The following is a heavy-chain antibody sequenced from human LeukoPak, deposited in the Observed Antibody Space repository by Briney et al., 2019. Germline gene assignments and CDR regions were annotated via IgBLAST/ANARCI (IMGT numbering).Heavy chain of an antibody. D-gene: IGHD3-16*01. CDR2: IYYSGST. CDR3: ARENLIPSYYFDY. Sequence: PSETLSLTCPFSGGSISSGDYYWSWIRQPPGKGLDWIGYIYYSGSTYYNPSLKSRVTISVDTSKNQFSLKLSSVTAADTAVYYCARENLIPSYYFDYWGQGTLVTVSS. CDR1: GGSISSGDYY. V-gene: IGHV4-30-4*08. J-gene: IGHJ4*02.